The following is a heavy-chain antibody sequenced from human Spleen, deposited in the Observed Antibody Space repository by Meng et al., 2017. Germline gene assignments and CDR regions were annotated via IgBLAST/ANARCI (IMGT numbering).Heavy chain of an antibody. Sequence: ASVKVSCKASGYAFTRHYLHWVRQAPGQGLEWMGRINPKSGDTHYAQKFQARVTMTGDTSISTAYMKLSGLRSDDTAMYYCARDEDISAAGKLFGDYWGQGTLVTVSS. CDR2: INPKSGDT. J-gene: IGHJ4*02. CDR3: ARDEDISAAGKLFGDY. V-gene: IGHV1-2*06. CDR1: GYAFTRHY. D-gene: IGHD6-25*01.